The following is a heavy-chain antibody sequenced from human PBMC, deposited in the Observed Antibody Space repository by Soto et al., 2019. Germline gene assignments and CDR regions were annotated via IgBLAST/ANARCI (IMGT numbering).Heavy chain of an antibody. V-gene: IGHV4-59*01. CDR3: ARAYYDIVDY. CDR1: GGSISSYY. J-gene: IGHJ4*02. CDR2: IYYSGST. D-gene: IGHD3-9*01. Sequence: RSHTCTVSGGSISSYYWSWIRQPPGKGLEWIGYIYYSGSTNYNPSLKSRVTISVDTSKNQFSLKLSSVTAADTAVYYCARAYYDIVDYWGQGTLVTVSS.